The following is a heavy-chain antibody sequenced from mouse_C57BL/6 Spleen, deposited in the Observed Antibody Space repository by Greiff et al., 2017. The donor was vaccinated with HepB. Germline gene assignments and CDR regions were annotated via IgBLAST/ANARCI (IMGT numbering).Heavy chain of an antibody. CDR3: ARWDYYGSSYNYAMDY. Sequence: QVHVKQSGAELAKPGASVKLSCKASGYTFTSYWMHWVKQRPGQGLEWIGYINPSSGYTKYNQKFKDKATLTADKSSSTAYMQLSSLTYEDSAVYYCARWDYYGSSYNYAMDYWGQGTSVTVSS. D-gene: IGHD1-1*01. J-gene: IGHJ4*01. CDR1: GYTFTSYW. V-gene: IGHV1-7*01. CDR2: INPSSGYT.